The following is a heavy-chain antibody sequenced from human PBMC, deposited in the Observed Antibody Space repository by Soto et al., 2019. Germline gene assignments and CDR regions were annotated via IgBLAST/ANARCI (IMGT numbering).Heavy chain of an antibody. J-gene: IGHJ6*02. V-gene: IGHV4-59*08. CDR2: IYYSGST. D-gene: IGHD1-26*01. CDR1: GDSISSYD. Sequence: SETLSLTCCVSGDSISSYDWSWIRQPPGKGLEWIGYIYYSGSTNYNPSLKSRVTISVDTSKNQFSLKLSSVTAADTAVYYCARLRVGYYYYYGMDVWGQGTTVTVSS. CDR3: ARLRVGYYYYYGMDV.